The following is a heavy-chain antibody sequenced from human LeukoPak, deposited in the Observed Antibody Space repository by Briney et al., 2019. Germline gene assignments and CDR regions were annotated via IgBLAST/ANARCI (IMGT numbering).Heavy chain of an antibody. CDR3: ARQLALWGDQSKSFDY. V-gene: IGHV4-34*01. CDR1: GGSFSDYF. Sequence: SETLSLTCDVYGGSFSDYFWSWIRQPPGKGLEWIGEINHSGSTYSNPSLRSRVTISVDRSKNQFSLKLTSVTAADTAVYYCARQLALWGDQSKSFDYWGQGTLVTVSS. J-gene: IGHJ4*02. D-gene: IGHD3-16*01. CDR2: INHSGST.